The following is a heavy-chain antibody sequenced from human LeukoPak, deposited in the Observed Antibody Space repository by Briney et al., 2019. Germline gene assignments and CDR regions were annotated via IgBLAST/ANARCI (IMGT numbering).Heavy chain of an antibody. V-gene: IGHV4-39*01. D-gene: IGHD5-12*01. Sequence: SETLSLTCTVSVDSVSSSTYYWDWIRQPPGKRLEWIGNICYSVSTYYNPSLRSRVTMSVDTSKNQFSLRLSSVTAADTAIYYCARNRRSGYGGYENAFDLWGEGTMVSVSS. CDR2: ICYSVST. J-gene: IGHJ3*01. CDR3: ARNRRSGYGGYENAFDL. CDR1: VDSVSSSTYY.